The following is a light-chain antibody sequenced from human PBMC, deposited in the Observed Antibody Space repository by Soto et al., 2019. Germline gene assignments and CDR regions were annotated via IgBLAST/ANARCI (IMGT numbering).Light chain of an antibody. V-gene: IGKV3-15*01. Sequence: EIVMTQSPATLSVSPGERVTLSCRASQSVRSNLAWYQQKPGQAPRLLISGASTRATGIPANFSGSGSGTEFTLSISSLQSEDFAVYYCQHYNNWPLTCGQGTKVEIK. CDR2: GAS. J-gene: IGKJ1*01. CDR1: QSVRSN. CDR3: QHYNNWPLT.